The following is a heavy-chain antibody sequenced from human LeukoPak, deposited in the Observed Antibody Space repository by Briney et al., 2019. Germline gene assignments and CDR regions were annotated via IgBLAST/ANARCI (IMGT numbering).Heavy chain of an antibody. V-gene: IGHV3-20*04. J-gene: IGHJ4*02. Sequence: RSGRSLRLSCAASGFTFDYYGMSWVRQAPGKGLEWVSGINWNGGSTGYADSVKGRFTISRDNAKNSLYLQMNSLRAEDTAFYYCAGQRGHGYNFFDYWGQGTLVTVSS. CDR1: GFTFDYYG. D-gene: IGHD5-24*01. CDR2: INWNGGST. CDR3: AGQRGHGYNFFDY.